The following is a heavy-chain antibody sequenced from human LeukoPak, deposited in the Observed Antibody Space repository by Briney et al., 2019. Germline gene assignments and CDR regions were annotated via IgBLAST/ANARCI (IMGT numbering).Heavy chain of an antibody. V-gene: IGHV3-30-3*01. CDR2: ISYDGSNK. CDR3: ARDATIFGVVTQYYFDY. J-gene: IGHJ4*02. Sequence: SGGSLRLSCAASGFTFSSYAMHWVRQAPGKGLEWVAVISYDGSNKYYADSVKGRFTISRDNSKNTLYLQMNSLRAEDTAVYYCARDATIFGVVTQYYFDYWGQGTLVTVSS. D-gene: IGHD3-3*01. CDR1: GFTFSSYA.